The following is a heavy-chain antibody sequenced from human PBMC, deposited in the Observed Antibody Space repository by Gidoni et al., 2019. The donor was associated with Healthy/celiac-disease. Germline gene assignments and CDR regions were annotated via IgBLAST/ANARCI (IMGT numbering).Heavy chain of an antibody. Sequence: QVQLQESGPGLGKTSQTLSLTGTVSGGSISSGDYYWSWIRQPPGKGLEWIWYIYYSGSTYYNPSLNSRVTISVDTSKNQFSLTLSSVTAADTAVYYCARCPPLYGDYVFDYWGQGTLVTVSS. CDR2: IYYSGST. CDR1: GGSISSGDYY. D-gene: IGHD4-17*01. CDR3: ARCPPLYGDYVFDY. J-gene: IGHJ4*02. V-gene: IGHV4-30-4*01.